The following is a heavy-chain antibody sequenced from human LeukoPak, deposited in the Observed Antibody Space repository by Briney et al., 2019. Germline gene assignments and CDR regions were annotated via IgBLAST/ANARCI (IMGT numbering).Heavy chain of an antibody. CDR3: AKDGPRCYYDSSGYLDY. CDR2: ISGSGGST. CDR1: GFTFSSYA. Sequence: PGGSLRLSCAASGFTFSSYAMSWVRQAPGKGLEWVSAISGSGGSTYYADSVKGRFTISRDNSKNTLYLQMNSLRAEDTAVYYCAKDGPRCYYDSSGYLDYWGQGTLVTVSS. D-gene: IGHD3-22*01. J-gene: IGHJ4*02. V-gene: IGHV3-23*01.